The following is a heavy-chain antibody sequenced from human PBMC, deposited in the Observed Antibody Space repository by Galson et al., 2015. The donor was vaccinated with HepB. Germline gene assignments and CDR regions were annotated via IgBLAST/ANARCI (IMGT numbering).Heavy chain of an antibody. V-gene: IGHV1-69*13. CDR1: GGSLSSYA. CDR3: ARRVATDYYYMDV. Sequence: SVKVSCKASGGSLSSYAFIWVRQAPGQGLEWVGRIIPIFGTIDYAQNLQDRVTLTADESTSTLYMELSSLRSEDTAVYFCARRVATDYYYMDVWGKGTTVTVSS. D-gene: IGHD5-12*01. J-gene: IGHJ6*03. CDR2: IIPIFGTI.